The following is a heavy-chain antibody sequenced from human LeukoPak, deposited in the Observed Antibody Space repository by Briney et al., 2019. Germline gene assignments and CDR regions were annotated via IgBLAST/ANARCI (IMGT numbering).Heavy chain of an antibody. J-gene: IGHJ5*02. Sequence: SETLSLTCTVSGGSISSGGYYWSWIRQPPGKGLEWIGYIYYSGSTYYNPSLKSRVTISVDTSKNQFSLKLSSVTAADTAVYYCARVGYYDILTGGWFDPWGQGTLVTVSS. V-gene: IGHV4-31*03. CDR3: ARVGYYDILTGGWFDP. CDR2: IYYSGST. CDR1: GGSISSGGYY. D-gene: IGHD3-9*01.